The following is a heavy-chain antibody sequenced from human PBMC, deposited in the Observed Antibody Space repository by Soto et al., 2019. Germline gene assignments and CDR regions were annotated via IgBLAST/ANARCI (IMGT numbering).Heavy chain of an antibody. D-gene: IGHD6-19*01. CDR3: ARNDKFNSQSSGWANRFDY. CDR1: GFTFSNYA. V-gene: IGHV3-23*01. Sequence: EVQLLESGGGLVQPGGSLRLFCAASGFTFSNYAMTWVRQAPGKGLEWVSTITNNGSTYYGETVRGRFTISRDNTKTKVYLQMNSLRAEDTDIYYCARNDKFNSQSSGWANRFDYWGQGTMVTVSS. J-gene: IGHJ4*02. CDR2: ITNNGST.